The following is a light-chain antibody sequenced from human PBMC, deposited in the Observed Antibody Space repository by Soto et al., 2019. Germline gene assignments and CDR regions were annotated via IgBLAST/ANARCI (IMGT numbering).Light chain of an antibody. V-gene: IGKV3-11*01. CDR3: QQRSNWPMYT. CDR1: QSVSNY. CDR2: DAS. Sequence: EIVLTQSPVTLSLSPGERATLSCRASQSVSNYLAWYQQKPGQAPRLLIYDASNRATGIPARFSGSGSGTDFTLTISRLEPEDFAVYYCQQRSNWPMYTFGQGTKLEIK. J-gene: IGKJ2*01.